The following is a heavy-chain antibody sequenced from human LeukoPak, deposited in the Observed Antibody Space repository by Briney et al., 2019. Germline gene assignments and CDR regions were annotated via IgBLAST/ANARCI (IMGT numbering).Heavy chain of an antibody. CDR1: GYTFTSYG. J-gene: IGHJ4*02. D-gene: IGHD2-2*01. CDR3: ARDTEYCSSTSCYYGPTSFDY. V-gene: IGHV1-18*01. CDR2: ISAYNGNT. Sequence: ASVKVSCKASGYTFTSYGISWVRQAPGQGLEWMGWISAYNGNTNYAQKLQGRVTMTTDTSTSTAYMELRSLRSDDTAVYYCARDTEYCSSTSCYYGPTSFDYWGQGTLVTVSS.